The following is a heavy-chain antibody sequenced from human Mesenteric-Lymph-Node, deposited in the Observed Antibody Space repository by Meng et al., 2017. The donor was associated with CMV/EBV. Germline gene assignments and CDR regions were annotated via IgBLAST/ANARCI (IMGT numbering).Heavy chain of an antibody. CDR1: GGSFSGYY. J-gene: IGHJ4*02. V-gene: IGHV4-34*01. CDR2: INHSGST. CDR3: AGYSGSYWTGGIDY. Sequence: SETLSLTCAVYGGSFSGYYWSWIRQPPGKGLAWIGEINHSGSTNYNPSLKSRVTISVDTSKNQFSLKLSSVTAADTAVYYCAGYSGSYWTGGIDYWGQGTLVTVSS. D-gene: IGHD1-26*01.